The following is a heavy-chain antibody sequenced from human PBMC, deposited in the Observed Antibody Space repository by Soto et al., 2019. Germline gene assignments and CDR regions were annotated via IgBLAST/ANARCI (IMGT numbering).Heavy chain of an antibody. Sequence: ASVKVSCKASGGTFSSYAISWVRQAPGQGLEWMGGIIPIFGTANYAQKFQGRVTITADKPTSTAYMELSSLRSEDTAVYYCARGFSGWRNTFDYWGQGTLVTVSS. CDR2: IIPIFGTA. J-gene: IGHJ4*02. CDR3: ARGFSGWRNTFDY. CDR1: GGTFSSYA. D-gene: IGHD6-19*01. V-gene: IGHV1-69*06.